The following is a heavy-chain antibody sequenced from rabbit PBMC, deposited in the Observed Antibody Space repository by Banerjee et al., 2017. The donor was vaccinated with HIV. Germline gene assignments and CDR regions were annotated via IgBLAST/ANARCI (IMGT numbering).Heavy chain of an antibody. J-gene: IGHJ4*01. D-gene: IGHD2-1*01. CDR2: TYPGKTNT. CDR1: GFDFTNYY. CDR3: ARDLMDSYDDYGDYPIPGYFNL. Sequence: QEQLEETGGGLVQPGGSLTLSCKASGFDFTNYYICWVRQAPGKGLEWIGMTYPGKTNTDYASWAKGRFTISKTSSTTVTLQMTSLTAADTATYFCARDLMDSYDDYGDYPIPGYFNLWGQGTLVTVS. V-gene: IGHV1S45*01.